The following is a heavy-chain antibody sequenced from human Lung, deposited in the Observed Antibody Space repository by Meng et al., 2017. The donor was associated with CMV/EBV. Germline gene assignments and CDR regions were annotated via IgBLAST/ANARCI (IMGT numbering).Heavy chain of an antibody. Sequence: AXAXVSXXASGYTFTSYGISWVRQAPGQGLEWMGWISAYNGNTNYAQKPQGRVTMTTDTSTSTAYMELRSLRSDDTAGYYWARDDWGGTTPPDYWGQGTLVTVSS. V-gene: IGHV1-18*01. CDR1: GYTFTSYG. CDR3: ARDDWGGTTPPDY. CDR2: ISAYNGNT. J-gene: IGHJ4*02. D-gene: IGHD1-1*01.